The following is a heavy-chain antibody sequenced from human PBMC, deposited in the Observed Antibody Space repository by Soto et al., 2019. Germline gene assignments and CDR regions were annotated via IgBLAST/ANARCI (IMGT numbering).Heavy chain of an antibody. CDR1: GGSFSGYY. Sequence: SETLSLTCAVYGGSFSGYYWSWIRQPPGKGLEWIGEINHSGSTNYNPSLKSRVTISVDTSKNQFSLKLSSVTAADTAVYYCARGVGYSSSWYYYWGQGTLVTVS. V-gene: IGHV4-34*01. CDR2: INHSGST. CDR3: ARGVGYSSSWYYY. D-gene: IGHD6-13*01. J-gene: IGHJ4*02.